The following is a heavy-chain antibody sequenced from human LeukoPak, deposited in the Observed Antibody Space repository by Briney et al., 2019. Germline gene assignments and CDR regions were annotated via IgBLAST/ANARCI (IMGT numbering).Heavy chain of an antibody. Sequence: SVKVSCKASGGTFSSYAISWVRQAPGQGLEWMGGIIPIFGTANYAQKFQGRVTITADESTSTAYMELSSLRSEDTAVYYCASPGSTASGVLYYFDYWGQGTLVTVSS. V-gene: IGHV1-69*13. CDR3: ASPGSTASGVLYYFDY. CDR1: GGTFSSYA. CDR2: IIPIFGTA. J-gene: IGHJ4*02. D-gene: IGHD3-10*01.